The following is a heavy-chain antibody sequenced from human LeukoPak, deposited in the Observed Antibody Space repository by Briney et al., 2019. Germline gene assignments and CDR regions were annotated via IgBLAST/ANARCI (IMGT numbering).Heavy chain of an antibody. Sequence: GGSLRLSCAASGFTFSSYEMNWVRQAPGKGLEWVSYISSSGSTIYYADSVKGRFTISRDNAKNSLYLQMNSLRAEDTAVYYCARARVGDPTDYWGQGTLVTVSS. CDR2: ISSSGSTI. CDR3: ARARVGDPTDY. J-gene: IGHJ4*02. CDR1: GFTFSSYE. V-gene: IGHV3-48*03. D-gene: IGHD1-26*01.